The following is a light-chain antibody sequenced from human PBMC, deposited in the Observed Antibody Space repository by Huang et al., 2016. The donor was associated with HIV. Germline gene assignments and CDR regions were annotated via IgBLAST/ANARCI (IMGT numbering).Light chain of an antibody. CDR1: QSVSSY. V-gene: IGKV3-11*01. CDR2: DAP. J-gene: IGKJ5*01. CDR3: QQRTIWPPIT. Sequence: EVVLTQSPATLSLSPGERATLSCRASQSVSSYLAWYQQRPGQAPRLLIYDAPNRATGSPARFSGSWSGPDFTLTISSLEPEDFAVYYCQQRTIWPPITFGQGTRLEIK.